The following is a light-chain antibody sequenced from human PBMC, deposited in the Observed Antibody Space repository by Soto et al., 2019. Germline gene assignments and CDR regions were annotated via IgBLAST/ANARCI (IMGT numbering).Light chain of an antibody. J-gene: IGKJ1*01. CDR1: QTISRS. CDR2: GTS. Sequence: EIVMTQSPVPLSVSPGEIATLSCRASQTISRSLAWYQQKPGQGPSLLIYGTSTRAGGVPARFSGGGSGTEFTITVNSLQSEDVAVYYCHQYNGWPRTCGQGTKVDI. CDR3: HQYNGWPRT. V-gene: IGKV3-15*01.